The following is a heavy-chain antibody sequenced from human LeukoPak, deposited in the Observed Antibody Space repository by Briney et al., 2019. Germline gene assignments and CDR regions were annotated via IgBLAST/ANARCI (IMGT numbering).Heavy chain of an antibody. CDR2: IYSSGST. D-gene: IGHD4-17*01. CDR3: ARQATVTTYYFDY. J-gene: IGHJ4*02. Sequence: SETLSLTCTVSGGSISNYYWSWIRQPPGEGLEWMGYIYSSGSTTYNPSLKSRATISLDTSKNQFSLKLGSVTAADTAVYYCARQATVTTYYFDYWGQGTLVTVSS. V-gene: IGHV4-59*01. CDR1: GGSISNYY.